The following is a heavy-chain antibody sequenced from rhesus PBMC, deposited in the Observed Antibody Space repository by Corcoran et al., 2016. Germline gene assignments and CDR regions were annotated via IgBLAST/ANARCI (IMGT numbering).Heavy chain of an antibody. D-gene: IGHD5-24*01. J-gene: IGHJ4*01. V-gene: IGHV4-165*02. CDR1: GASISGYY. Sequence: QVQLQESGPGLVKPSETLSLSGAVAGASISGYYGNGIGQPQGKGLDWIGYIGGSSGSTYYDPSFRSRVTISMDTPKKQFSLNLTSVTAADTAVYYCARNAVGTVFDHWGQGVLVTVSS. CDR3: ARNAVGTVFDH. CDR2: IGGSSGST.